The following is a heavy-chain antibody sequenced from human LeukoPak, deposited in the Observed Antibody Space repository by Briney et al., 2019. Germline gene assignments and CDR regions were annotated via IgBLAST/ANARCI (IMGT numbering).Heavy chain of an antibody. Sequence: SETLSLTCAVYGGSFSGYYWSWIRQPPGKGLEWIGEINHSGSTNYNPSLKSRVTISVDRSKNQFSLKLSSVTAADTAVYYCARYYDFWRGGYFDYWGQGTLVTVSS. CDR1: GGSFSGYY. D-gene: IGHD3-3*01. CDR3: ARYYDFWRGGYFDY. CDR2: INHSGST. J-gene: IGHJ4*02. V-gene: IGHV4-34*01.